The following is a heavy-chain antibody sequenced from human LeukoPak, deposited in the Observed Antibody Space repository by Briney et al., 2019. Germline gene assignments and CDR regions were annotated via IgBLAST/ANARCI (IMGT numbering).Heavy chain of an antibody. V-gene: IGHV4-61*01. Sequence: SETLSLTCTVSGGSVSSGSYYWSWIRQHPGKGLEWIGYIYYSGSAKYNPSLKSRVTISVDTSKNQFSLKLTSVTAADTAVYYCARGFGDWGLSWFDPWGQGTLVTVSS. J-gene: IGHJ5*02. CDR3: ARGFGDWGLSWFDP. D-gene: IGHD3-10*01. CDR2: IYYSGSA. CDR1: GGSVSSGSYY.